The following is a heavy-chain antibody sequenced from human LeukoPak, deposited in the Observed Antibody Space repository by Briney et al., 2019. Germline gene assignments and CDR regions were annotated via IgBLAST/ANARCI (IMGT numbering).Heavy chain of an antibody. V-gene: IGHV1-69*06. J-gene: IGHJ2*01. CDR2: IIPIFGTA. D-gene: IGHD6-19*01. CDR1: GGTLSSYA. CDR3: AREIAVAAPWYFDL. Sequence: ASVKVSCKASGGTLSSYAISWVRQAPGQGLEWMGRIIPIFGTANYAQKFQGRVTITADKSTSTAYMELSSLRSEDTAVYYCAREIAVAAPWYFDLWGRGTLVTVSS.